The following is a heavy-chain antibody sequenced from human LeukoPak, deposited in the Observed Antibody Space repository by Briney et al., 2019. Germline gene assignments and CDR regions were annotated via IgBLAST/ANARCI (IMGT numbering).Heavy chain of an antibody. CDR2: ISSSGSTI. CDR1: GFTFSSYE. CDR3: ARGHYDILTGRLDY. D-gene: IGHD3-9*01. J-gene: IGHJ4*02. Sequence: GGSLRLSCAASGFTFSSYEMNWVRQAPGKGLEWVSYISSSGSTIYYADSVKGRFTISRDNAKNSLYLQMNSLRAEDTAVYYCARGHYDILTGRLDYWGQGTLVTVSS. V-gene: IGHV3-48*03.